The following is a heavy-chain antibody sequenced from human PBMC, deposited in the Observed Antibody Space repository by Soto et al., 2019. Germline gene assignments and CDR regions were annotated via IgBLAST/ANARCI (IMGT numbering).Heavy chain of an antibody. CDR2: INHSGST. J-gene: IGHJ5*02. D-gene: IGHD3-10*01. CDR1: GGSFSGYY. Sequence: SETLSLTCAVYGGSFSGYYWSWIRQPPGKGLEWIGEINHSGSTNYNPSLKSRVTISVDTSKNQFSLKLSSVTAADTAVYYCARGTLLWFGGAAWFDPWGQGTLVTVSS. CDR3: ARGTLLWFGGAAWFDP. V-gene: IGHV4-34*01.